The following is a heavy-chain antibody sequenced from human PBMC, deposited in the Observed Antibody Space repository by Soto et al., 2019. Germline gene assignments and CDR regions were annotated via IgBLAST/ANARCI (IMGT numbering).Heavy chain of an antibody. D-gene: IGHD1-26*01. V-gene: IGHV2-5*02. J-gene: IGHJ4*02. Sequence: QITLKESGPTLVKPTQTLTLTCTFSGFSLPTDRVGVGWIRQPPGKALEWLAVIYWDDSKTYRPSPKCRLTITKDTSKNQVALTMTDMDPVDTATYYCAHAYGGRSLYWGQGTLVTVSS. CDR2: IYWDDSK. CDR3: AHAYGGRSLY. CDR1: GFSLPTDRVG.